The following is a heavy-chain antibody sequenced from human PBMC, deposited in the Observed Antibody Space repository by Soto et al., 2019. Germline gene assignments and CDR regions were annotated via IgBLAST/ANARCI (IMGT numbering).Heavy chain of an antibody. D-gene: IGHD1-1*01. Sequence: GGSLRLSCAASGFTFSTYWMSWVRQAPGKGLEWVANIKQDGSERYYVDSVKGRFTISRDNAKNSLYLQMNSLRAEDTAVYYCATDSGPSDYWGQGTLVTVSS. V-gene: IGHV3-7*01. CDR1: GFTFSTYW. J-gene: IGHJ4*02. CDR3: ATDSGPSDY. CDR2: IKQDGSER.